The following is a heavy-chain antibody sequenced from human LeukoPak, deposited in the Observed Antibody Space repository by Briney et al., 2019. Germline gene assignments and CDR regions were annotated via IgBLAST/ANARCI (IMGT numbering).Heavy chain of an antibody. CDR3: ARDRVSDFWSGYPVNWFDP. J-gene: IGHJ5*02. CDR2: IIPILGIA. CDR1: GGTFSSYA. D-gene: IGHD3-3*01. V-gene: IGHV1-69*04. Sequence: LVKVSCKASGGTFSSYAISWVRQAPGQGLEWMGRIIPILGIANYAQKFQGRVTITADKSTSTAYMELSSLRSEDTAVYYCARDRVSDFWSGYPVNWFDPWGQGTLVTVSS.